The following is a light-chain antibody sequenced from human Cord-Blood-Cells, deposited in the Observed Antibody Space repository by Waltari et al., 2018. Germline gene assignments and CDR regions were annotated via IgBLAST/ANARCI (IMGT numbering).Light chain of an antibody. CDR1: SSDVGGYNY. V-gene: IGLV2-14*01. Sequence: QSALTQPASVSGSPGQSITISCTGTSSDVGGYNYVSWYQQHPGKAPTLMIYDVSNRPSGFSTRFSGSKSGNTASLTISGLQTEDEADYYCSSYTSSSTQVFGTGTKVTVL. CDR2: DVS. J-gene: IGLJ1*01. CDR3: SSYTSSSTQV.